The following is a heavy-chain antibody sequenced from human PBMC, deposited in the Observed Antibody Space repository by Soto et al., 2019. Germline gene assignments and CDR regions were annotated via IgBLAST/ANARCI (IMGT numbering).Heavy chain of an antibody. D-gene: IGHD1-1*01. Sequence: QVHLVQSGAEVKKPGASVKVSCQGSGYAFTTYGITWVRQAPGQGLEWMGWISAHNCNTNFAQKLQGRVTVTRDTSTRPAYMELGSMRYDDTAVYYCARGRYGDYWGQGALVTVSS. CDR1: GYAFTTYG. CDR2: ISAHNCNT. V-gene: IGHV1-18*01. CDR3: ARGRYGDY. J-gene: IGHJ4*02.